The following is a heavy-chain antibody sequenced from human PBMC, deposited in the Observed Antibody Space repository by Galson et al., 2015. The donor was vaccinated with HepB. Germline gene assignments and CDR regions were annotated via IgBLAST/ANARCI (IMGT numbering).Heavy chain of an antibody. V-gene: IGHV4-4*02. CDR3: ARDSSGRYSLGY. CDR1: GDSISSDYW. D-gene: IGHD2-21*01. J-gene: IGHJ4*02. Sequence: LSLTCAVSGDSISSDYWWSWVRQPPGRGLEWIGEIYHSDRAHYNPFLKSRLTISVDKSKNQFSLDLSSVTAADTAFYYCARDSSGRYSLGYWGQGTLVTVSS. CDR2: IYHSDRA.